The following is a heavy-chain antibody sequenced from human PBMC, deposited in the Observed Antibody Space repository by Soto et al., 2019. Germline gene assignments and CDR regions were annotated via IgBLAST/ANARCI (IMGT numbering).Heavy chain of an antibody. Sequence: QVQLVQSGAEVKKPGSSVKVSCKASGGTFSSYTISWVRQAPGQGLEWMGRIIPILGIANYAQKFQGRVTSTADKSTSTAYMELSSLRSEDTAVYYCARVPYRGYSYGSRYYYGMDVWGQGTTVTVSS. J-gene: IGHJ6*02. CDR1: GGTFSSYT. CDR2: IIPILGIA. V-gene: IGHV1-69*02. CDR3: ARVPYRGYSYGSRYYYGMDV. D-gene: IGHD5-18*01.